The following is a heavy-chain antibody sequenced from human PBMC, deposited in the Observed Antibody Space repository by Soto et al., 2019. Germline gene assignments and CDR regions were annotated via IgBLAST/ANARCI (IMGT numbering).Heavy chain of an antibody. V-gene: IGHV3-23*01. CDR1: GFTFSSYA. Sequence: GGSLRLSCAASGFTFSSYAMSWVRQAPGKGLEWVSAISGSGGSTYYADSVKGRFTISRDNSENTLYLQMNSLRAEDTAVYYCAKGERWGGYSYCSWATYYYYGMDVWGQGTTVTVSS. D-gene: IGHD5-18*01. CDR3: AKGERWGGYSYCSWATYYYYGMDV. J-gene: IGHJ6*02. CDR2: ISGSGGST.